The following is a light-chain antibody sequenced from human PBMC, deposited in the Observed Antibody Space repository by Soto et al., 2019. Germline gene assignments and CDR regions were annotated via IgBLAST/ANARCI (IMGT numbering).Light chain of an antibody. CDR3: QQYISSSWT. CDR1: SSY. V-gene: IGKV3-20*01. CDR2: GAS. Sequence: EIVMTQSPATLSVSPGERATLSCRASSSYLAWYQQKVGQAPRLLIYGASIRATGIPDRFSGSASGTDFPLTISRLEPEDSAVYYCQQYISSSWTFGQGTKVDIK. J-gene: IGKJ1*01.